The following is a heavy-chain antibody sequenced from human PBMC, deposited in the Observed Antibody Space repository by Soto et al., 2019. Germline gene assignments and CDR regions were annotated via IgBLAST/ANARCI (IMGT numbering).Heavy chain of an antibody. V-gene: IGHV4-30-4*01. D-gene: IGHD3-22*01. CDR1: GGSISSGDYY. J-gene: IGHJ4*02. CDR3: ARAKRWLLLDY. CDR2: IYYSGST. Sequence: SETLSLTCTVSGGSISSGDYYWSLIRQPPGKGLEWIGYIYYSGSTYYNPSLKSRVTISVDTSKNQFSLKLSSVTAADTAVYYCARAKRWLLLDYWGQGTLVTVSS.